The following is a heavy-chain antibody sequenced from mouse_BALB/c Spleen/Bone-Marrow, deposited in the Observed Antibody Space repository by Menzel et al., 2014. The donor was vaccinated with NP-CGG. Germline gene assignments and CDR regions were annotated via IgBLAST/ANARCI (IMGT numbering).Heavy chain of an antibody. CDR1: GFDFSRYW. CDR2: INPDSSTI. Sequence: EVKLMESGGGLVQPGGSLKLSCAASGFDFSRYWMSWVRQAPGKGLEWIGEINPDSSTINYTPSLKDKFIISRDNAKNTLYLRMRKVRSEDTALYYCARQGYYGYSDYWGQGTTLTVSS. D-gene: IGHD1-2*01. V-gene: IGHV4-1*02. CDR3: ARQGYYGYSDY. J-gene: IGHJ2*01.